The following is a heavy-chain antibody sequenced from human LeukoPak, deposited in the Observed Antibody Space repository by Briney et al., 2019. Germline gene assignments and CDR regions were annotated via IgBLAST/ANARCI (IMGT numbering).Heavy chain of an antibody. CDR3: ARGDDADGYLST. Sequence: SETLSLTCTVSGGSFGSYYLSWMRQSPGKGLEWIGFMFYTGSTNYNPSVMSRVSISRDASKNQFSLKLNSLTAADTALYFCARGDDADGYLSTWGQGILVTVSS. V-gene: IGHV4-59*01. D-gene: IGHD5-24*01. J-gene: IGHJ5*02. CDR1: GGSFGSYY. CDR2: MFYTGST.